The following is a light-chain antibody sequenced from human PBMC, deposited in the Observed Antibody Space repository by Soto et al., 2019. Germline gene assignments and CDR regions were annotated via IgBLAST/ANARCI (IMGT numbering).Light chain of an antibody. CDR3: SSYTSSSTLLYV. Sequence: TLPASVSGSPGESITISCTGTSSEVVGYNYVSWYPQHPGKAPKLMIYDVSNRPSGVSNRFSGSKSGNTASLTISGLQAEDEADYYCSSYTSSSTLLYVFGTGTKLTVL. V-gene: IGLV2-14*01. CDR2: DVS. CDR1: SSEVVGYNY. J-gene: IGLJ1*01.